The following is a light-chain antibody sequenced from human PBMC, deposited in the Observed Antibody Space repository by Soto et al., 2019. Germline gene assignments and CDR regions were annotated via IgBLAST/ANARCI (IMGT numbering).Light chain of an antibody. CDR3: QQRSRWPRT. CDR1: QSISME. J-gene: IGKJ1*01. V-gene: IGKV3-11*01. CDR2: TAS. Sequence: EIVLTQSPATLSLSPGERATLSCRASQSISMELAWFQQRPGQAPRLLISTASNRATGIPARFSGSGSGTDFTLTISSLEPEDFAVYYCQQRSRWPRTFDQGTKVDFK.